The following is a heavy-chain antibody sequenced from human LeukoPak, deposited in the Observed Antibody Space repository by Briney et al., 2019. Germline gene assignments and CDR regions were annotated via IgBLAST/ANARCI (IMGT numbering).Heavy chain of an antibody. CDR1: GFTFSSYA. CDR2: ISGSGGST. D-gene: IGHD6-19*01. J-gene: IGHJ4*02. CDR3: AKPTNKGNPYSSGWWDY. V-gene: IGHV3-23*01. Sequence: PGGSLRLSCAASGFTFSSYAMSWVRQAPGKGLEWVSAISGSGGSTYYADSVKGRFTVSRDNSKNTLYLQMNSLRAEDTAVYYCAKPTNKGNPYSSGWWDYWGQGTLVTVSS.